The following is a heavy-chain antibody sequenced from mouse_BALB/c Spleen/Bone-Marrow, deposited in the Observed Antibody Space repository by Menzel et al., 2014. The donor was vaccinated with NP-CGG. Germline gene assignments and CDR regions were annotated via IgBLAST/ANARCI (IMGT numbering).Heavy chain of an antibody. V-gene: IGHV7-3*02. J-gene: IGHJ4*01. CDR3: ARFPMDY. CDR2: IRNKAYGYTT. Sequence: EVKLVESGGGLVQPGGSLRLSCTTSGFTFTDYYMSWVRHPPGKALEWLAFIRNKAYGYTTEYSASVRGRFTISRDNSQSILYLQMNTLRAEDSATYYCARFPMDYWGQGTSVTVSS. CDR1: GFTFTDYY.